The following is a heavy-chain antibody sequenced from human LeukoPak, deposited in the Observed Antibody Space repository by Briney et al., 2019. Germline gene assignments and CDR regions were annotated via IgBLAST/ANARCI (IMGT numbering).Heavy chain of an antibody. Sequence: SETLPLTSTESCGSISSYYWSCMRQPPGKGLEWIGYIYYSGSTNYNPSLKSRVTISVDTSKNQFSLKLSSVTAADTAVYYCARHSLYGGYSWLVMGDDWGQGTLVTVSS. V-gene: IGHV4-59*08. J-gene: IGHJ4*02. CDR1: CGSISSYY. D-gene: IGHD4-23*01. CDR2: IYYSGST. CDR3: ARHSLYGGYSWLVMGDD.